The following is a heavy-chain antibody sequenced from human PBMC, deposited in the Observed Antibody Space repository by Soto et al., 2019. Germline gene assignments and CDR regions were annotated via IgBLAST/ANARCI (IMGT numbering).Heavy chain of an antibody. J-gene: IGHJ4*02. CDR1: GFTFNTYS. CDR2: ICYDGTQK. CDR3: ARAGGTTVTGLWHFDS. V-gene: IGHV3-33*01. D-gene: IGHD4-17*01. Sequence: PGGSLRLSCEASGFTFNTYSMRWVRQPPGEGLEWLAAICYDGTQKYYADSVKGRFIISRDNSKKTLYLEMNSLRAEDTAVYYCARAGGTTVTGLWHFDSWGQGTLVTVSS.